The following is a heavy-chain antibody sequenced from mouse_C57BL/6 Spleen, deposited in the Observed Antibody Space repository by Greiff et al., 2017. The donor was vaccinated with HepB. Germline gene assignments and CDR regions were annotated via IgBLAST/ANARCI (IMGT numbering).Heavy chain of an antibody. D-gene: IGHD1-1*01. J-gene: IGHJ2*01. Sequence: VQLQQSGPELVKPGASVKISCKASGYTFTDYYMNWVKQSHGKSLEWIGDINPNNGGTSYNQKFKGKATLTVDKSSSTAYMELRSLTSEDSAVYYCARNHYGSNWGQGTTLTVSS. CDR2: INPNNGGT. CDR3: ARNHYGSN. CDR1: GYTFTDYY. V-gene: IGHV1-26*01.